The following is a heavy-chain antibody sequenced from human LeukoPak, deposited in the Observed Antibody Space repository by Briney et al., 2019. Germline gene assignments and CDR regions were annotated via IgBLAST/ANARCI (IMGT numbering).Heavy chain of an antibody. J-gene: IGHJ3*02. Sequence: KSSQTLSLTCAVSGGSISSGGYSWSWIRQPPGQGLEWIGYIYHSGSTYYNPSLKSRVTISVDRSKNQFSLKLSSVTAADTAVYYCAKSKGYCSGGSCLGDDAFDIRGQGTMVTVSS. CDR2: IYHSGST. V-gene: IGHV4-30-2*01. CDR3: AKSKGYCSGGSCLGDDAFDI. CDR1: GGSISSGGYS. D-gene: IGHD2-15*01.